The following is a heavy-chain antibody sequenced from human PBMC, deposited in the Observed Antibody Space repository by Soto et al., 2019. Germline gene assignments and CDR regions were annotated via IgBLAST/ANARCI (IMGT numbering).Heavy chain of an antibody. V-gene: IGHV3-11*01. J-gene: IGHJ4*02. CDR1: GFTFSDYY. Sequence: GGSLRLSCAASGFTFSDYYMSWIRQAPGKGLEWVSYISSSGSTIYYADSVKGRFTISRDNAKNSLYLQMNSLRAGDTAVYYCARDCISTSCYSGSFDYWGQGTLVTVSS. CDR2: ISSSGSTI. CDR3: ARDCISTSCYSGSFDY. D-gene: IGHD2-2*01.